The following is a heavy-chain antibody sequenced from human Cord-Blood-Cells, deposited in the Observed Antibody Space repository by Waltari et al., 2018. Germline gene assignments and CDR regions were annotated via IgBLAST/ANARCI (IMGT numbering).Heavy chain of an antibody. CDR3: AKDRDADY. J-gene: IGHJ4*02. CDR1: GSTFATFA. Sequence: EVQLLASGGGLVQPGGSLRLSCPASGSTFATFARSWVRQAPGKGLEWVSAISGSGGSTYYADSVKGRFTISRDNSKNTLYLQMNSLRAEGTAVYYCAKDRDADYWGQGTLVTVSS. V-gene: IGHV3-23*01. CDR2: ISGSGGST.